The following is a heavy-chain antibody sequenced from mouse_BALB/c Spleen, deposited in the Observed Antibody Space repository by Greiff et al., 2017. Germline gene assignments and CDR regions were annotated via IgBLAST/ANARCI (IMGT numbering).Heavy chain of an antibody. V-gene: IGHV2-9*02. CDR2: IWAGGST. CDR1: GFSLTSYG. D-gene: IGHD1-1*01. Sequence: VKLVESGPGLVAPSQSLSITCTVSGFSLTSYGVHWVRQPPGKGLEWLGVIWAGGSTNYNSALMSRLSISKDNSKSQVFLKMNSLQTDDTAMYYCAATTVVAKGFAYWGQGTLVTVSA. J-gene: IGHJ3*01. CDR3: AATTVVAKGFAY.